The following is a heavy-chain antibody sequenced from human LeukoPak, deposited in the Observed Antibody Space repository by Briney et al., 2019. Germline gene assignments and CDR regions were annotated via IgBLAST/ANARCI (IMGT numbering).Heavy chain of an antibody. CDR3: ASSTSRAGGPGGHSFDY. CDR2: ISSSTSYM. J-gene: IGHJ4*02. V-gene: IGHV3-21*01. CDR1: GFIFSSYS. Sequence: PGGSLRLSCAASGFIFSSYSMNWVRQAPGKGLEWVSSISSSTSYMYYADSVKGRFTISRDNAKNSLYLQVNGLRADDTAVYYCASSTSRAGGPGGHSFDYWGQGTLVTVSS. D-gene: IGHD2-2*01.